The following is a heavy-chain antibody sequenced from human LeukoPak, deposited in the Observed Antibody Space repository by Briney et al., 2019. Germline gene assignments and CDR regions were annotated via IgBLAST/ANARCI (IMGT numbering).Heavy chain of an antibody. CDR3: ARRDYSGILPYAFDV. J-gene: IGHJ3*01. Sequence: SETLSLTCIVSGGSISGYHWGWIRHPPGKGLERIGYVSYSGITNYNPSLKSRVSMSVDTSKNQFSLTLSSVTAADTAVYFCARRDYSGILPYAFDVWGQGTLVAVSS. D-gene: IGHD4-23*01. V-gene: IGHV4-59*08. CDR2: VSYSGIT. CDR1: GGSISGYH.